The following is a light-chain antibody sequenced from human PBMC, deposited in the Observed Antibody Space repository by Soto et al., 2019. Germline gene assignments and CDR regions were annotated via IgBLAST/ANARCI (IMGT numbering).Light chain of an antibody. V-gene: IGKV1-27*01. CDR2: AAS. CDR1: QGFSNY. Sequence: DIQMTQSPSSLSASVGDRVTITCRASQGFSNYLAWYQQKPGKVPKLLIYAASTLQSGVQSRFSGSGSGTDFTLTISSLQPEDVASYYCQKYNTAPMYTFGQGTKLEIK. CDR3: QKYNTAPMYT. J-gene: IGKJ2*01.